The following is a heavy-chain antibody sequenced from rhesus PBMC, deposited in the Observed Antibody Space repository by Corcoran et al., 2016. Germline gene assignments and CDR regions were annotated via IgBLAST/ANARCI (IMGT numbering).Heavy chain of an antibody. Sequence: QVQLQESGQGVVKPSETLSLTCAVSGGSISDRYRWSWIRQPPGKELEWIGYIYGSSTSTNYNPSLKSRVTISKDTSKNQFSLKLSSVTAADTAVYYCARDKHDYWGQGVLVTVSS. J-gene: IGHJ4*01. V-gene: IGHV4S10*01. CDR2: IYGSSTST. CDR3: ARDKHDY. CDR1: GGSISDRYR.